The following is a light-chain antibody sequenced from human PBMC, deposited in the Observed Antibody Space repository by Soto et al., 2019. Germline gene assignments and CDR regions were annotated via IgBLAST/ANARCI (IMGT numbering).Light chain of an antibody. CDR2: DAS. V-gene: IGKV3-11*01. CDR3: QQRSNWPPIT. Sequence: EIVLTQSPGTLSLSPGERATLSCRAGQTVSITYLTWYQQKPGQAPRLLIYDASNRATGIPARFSGSGSGTDFTLTISSLEPEDFAVYYCQQRSNWPPITFGQGTRLEIK. CDR1: QTVSITY. J-gene: IGKJ5*01.